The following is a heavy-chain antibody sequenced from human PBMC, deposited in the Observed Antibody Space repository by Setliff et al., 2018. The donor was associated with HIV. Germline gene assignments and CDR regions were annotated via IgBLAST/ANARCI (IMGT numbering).Heavy chain of an antibody. CDR3: ARQVGNKVLFDS. CDR2: IYYSGST. J-gene: IGHJ4*02. V-gene: IGHV4-59*11. Sequence: PSETLSLTCTVSGGSISSHYWSWIRQPPGKGLEWIGYIYYSGSTNYNPSLKSRVTISVDPSRNQFSLKLNSVTAADTAVYYCARQVGNKVLFDSWGQGTLVTVSS. D-gene: IGHD7-27*01. CDR1: GGSISSHY.